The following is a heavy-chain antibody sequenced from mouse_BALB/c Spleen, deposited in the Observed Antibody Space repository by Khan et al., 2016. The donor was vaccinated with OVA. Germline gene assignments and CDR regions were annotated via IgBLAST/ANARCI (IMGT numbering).Heavy chain of an antibody. CDR2: IDPENGNT. CDR1: GFNIKDYY. Sequence: VQLQQSGAELVRPGASVKLSCKASGFNIKDYYMLWVKQRPEQGLEWIGWIDPENGNTIYDPKFQGKASITADTSSNTAYLQLSSLTSEDTAVYNCVRRGYSNCWFAYWGQGTLVTVSA. V-gene: IGHV14-1*02. D-gene: IGHD2-5*01. CDR3: VRRGYSNCWFAY. J-gene: IGHJ3*01.